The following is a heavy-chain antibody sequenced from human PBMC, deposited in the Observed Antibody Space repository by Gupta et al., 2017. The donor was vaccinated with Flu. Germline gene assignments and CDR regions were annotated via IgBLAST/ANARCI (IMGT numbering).Heavy chain of an antibody. J-gene: IGHJ4*02. CDR3: ARVVFVEGGALPIY. V-gene: IGHV1-18*01. D-gene: IGHD2-21*01. CDR1: SYG. CDR2: ISAYNGNT. Sequence: SYGISWVRQAPGQGLEWMGWISAYNGNTNYAQKLQGRVTMTTDTSTSTAYMELRSLRSDDTAVYYCARVVFVEGGALPIYWGQGTLVTVSS.